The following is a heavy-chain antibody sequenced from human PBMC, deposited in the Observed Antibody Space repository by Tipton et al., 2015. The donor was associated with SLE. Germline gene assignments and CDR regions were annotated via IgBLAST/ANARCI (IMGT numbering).Heavy chain of an antibody. CDR1: GDSISSHY. Sequence: TLSLTCTVSGDSISSHYWSWIRQPPGKGLEWIGYIYYSGSTNYNPSLKSRVTISIDTSKNQLSLKLSSVTAADTAIYYCARSKHDFWSGLDYWGQGTLVTVSS. V-gene: IGHV4-59*11. CDR2: IYYSGST. CDR3: ARSKHDFWSGLDY. D-gene: IGHD3-3*01. J-gene: IGHJ4*02.